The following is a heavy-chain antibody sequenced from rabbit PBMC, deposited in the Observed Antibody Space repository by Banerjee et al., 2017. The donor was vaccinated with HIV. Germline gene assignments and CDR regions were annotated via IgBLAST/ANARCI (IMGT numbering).Heavy chain of an antibody. V-gene: IGHV1S45*01. CDR2: IDTHSSGRI. D-gene: IGHD2-1*01. J-gene: IGHJ4*01. CDR3: ARGAGHADYGDASL. CDR1: GIDFSSYG. Sequence: QEQLEESGGGLVTLGGSLALSCKVSGIDFSSYGISWVRQAPGKGLEWIACIDTHSSGRIYYANWAQGRFTISKISSTTVTLQMTSLTAADTATYFCARGAGHADYGDASLWGQGTLVTVS.